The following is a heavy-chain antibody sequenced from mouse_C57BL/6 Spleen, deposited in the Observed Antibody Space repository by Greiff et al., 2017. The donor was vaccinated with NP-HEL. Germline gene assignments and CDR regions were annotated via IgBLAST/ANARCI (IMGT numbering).Heavy chain of an antibody. D-gene: IGHD2-1*01. J-gene: IGHJ4*01. Sequence: EVQLQQSGPELVKPGASVKISCKASGYTFTDYYMNWVKQSHGKSLEWIGDINPNNGGTSYNQKFKGKATLTVDKSSSTAYMELRSLTSEDSAVYYCARKGNPPHYYAMDYWGQGTSVTVSS. CDR2: INPNNGGT. V-gene: IGHV1-26*01. CDR1: GYTFTDYY. CDR3: ARKGNPPHYYAMDY.